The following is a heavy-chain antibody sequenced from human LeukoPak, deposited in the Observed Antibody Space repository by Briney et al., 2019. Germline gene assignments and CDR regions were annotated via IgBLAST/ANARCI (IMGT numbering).Heavy chain of an antibody. CDR2: IYFRGNT. CDR3: ARQNYYDSSGYYYFDY. D-gene: IGHD3-22*01. Sequence: SETLSLTCTVSGGSISSSSYYWGWIRQPPGKGLEWIGNIYFRGNTYYNPSLESRVTISIDTSKNQFSLKLSSVTAADTAVYYCARQNYYDSSGYYYFDYWGQGTLVTVSS. V-gene: IGHV4-39*07. J-gene: IGHJ4*02. CDR1: GGSISSSSYY.